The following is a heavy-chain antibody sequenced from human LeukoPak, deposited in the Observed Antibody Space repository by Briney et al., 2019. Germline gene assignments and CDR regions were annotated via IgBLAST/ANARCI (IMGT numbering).Heavy chain of an antibody. CDR1: GFTVSSNY. CDR3: ASDAPGLLGY. D-gene: IGHD1-26*01. J-gene: IGHJ4*02. V-gene: IGHV3-23*01. Sequence: GGSLRLSCAASGFTVSSNYMSWVRQAPGKGLEWVSTISDSGGSTYYADSLKGRFTISRDNYKNTLYLQMNSLRAEDTAVYYCASDAPGLLGYWGQGTLVTVSS. CDR2: ISDSGGST.